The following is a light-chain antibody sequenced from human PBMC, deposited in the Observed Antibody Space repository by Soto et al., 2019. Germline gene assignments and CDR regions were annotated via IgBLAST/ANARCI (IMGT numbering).Light chain of an antibody. CDR3: QQADSFPQT. CDR2: GAS. J-gene: IGKJ1*01. Sequence: IVLTQSPGTLSLSPGEIATLSCMASQSVSSSYLAWYQQKPGQAPRLLIYGASTRATGIPARFSGGGSGTDFTLTISSLQPEDFATYYCQQADSFPQTFGQGTKVDIK. V-gene: IGKV3D-7*01. CDR1: QSVSSSY.